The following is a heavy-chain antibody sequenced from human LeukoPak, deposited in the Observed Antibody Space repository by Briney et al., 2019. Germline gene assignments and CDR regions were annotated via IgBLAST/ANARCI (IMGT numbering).Heavy chain of an antibody. CDR2: IIPIFGTP. J-gene: IGHJ4*02. Sequence: ASVKVSCKASGGTFTSYDISWMRQAPGQGLEWMGGIIPIFGTPNYAQKFQGRVTITADKSSSTAYMELSSLRSEDTAVYYCARQGGSGSFDYWGQGTLVTVSS. D-gene: IGHD3-10*01. CDR1: GGTFTSYD. V-gene: IGHV1-69*06. CDR3: ARQGGSGSFDY.